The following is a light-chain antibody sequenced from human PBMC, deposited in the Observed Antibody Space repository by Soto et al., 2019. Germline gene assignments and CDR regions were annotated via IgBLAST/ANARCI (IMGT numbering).Light chain of an antibody. CDR1: SGHSTYA. V-gene: IGLV4-69*01. CDR3: QTWGNGIWV. CDR2: LNSDGSH. Sequence: QAVVTQSPSASASLGASVKLTCTLSSGHSTYAIAWHQQQPEKGPRYLMNLNSDGSHSKGDGIPDRFSGSSSGTERYLTISSLQSEDEADYYCQTWGNGIWVFGGGTKLTVL. J-gene: IGLJ3*02.